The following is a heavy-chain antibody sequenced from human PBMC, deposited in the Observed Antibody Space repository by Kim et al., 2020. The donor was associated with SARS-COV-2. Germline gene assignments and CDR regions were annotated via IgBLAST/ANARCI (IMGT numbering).Heavy chain of an antibody. J-gene: IGHJ6*02. CDR3: ARSGGGYSYGYASDYYGMDV. V-gene: IGHV3-11*06. D-gene: IGHD5-18*01. Sequence: RFTISRDNAKNSLYLQMNSLRAEDTAVYYCARSGGGYSYGYASDYYGMDVWGQGTTVTVSS.